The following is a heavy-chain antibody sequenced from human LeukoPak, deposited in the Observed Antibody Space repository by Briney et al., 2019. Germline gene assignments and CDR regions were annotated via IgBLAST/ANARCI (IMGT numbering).Heavy chain of an antibody. CDR1: GGSISSGGYY. J-gene: IGHJ4*02. CDR2: IYYSGST. V-gene: IGHV4-31*03. Sequence: SETLSLTCTVSGGSISSGGYYWSWIRQHPGKGLEWIGYIYYSGSTYYNPSLKSRVTISVDTSKNQFSLKLSSVTAADTAVYYCARTINCSSTSCYTFSYWGQGTLVTVSS. CDR3: ARTINCSSTSCYTFSY. D-gene: IGHD2-2*02.